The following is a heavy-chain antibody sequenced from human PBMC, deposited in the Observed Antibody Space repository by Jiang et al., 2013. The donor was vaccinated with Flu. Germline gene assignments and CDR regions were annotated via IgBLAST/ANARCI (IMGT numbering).Heavy chain of an antibody. V-gene: IGHV4-59*01. CDR1: GGSISSYY. Sequence: GSGLVKPSETLSLTCTVSGGSISSYYWSWIRQPPGKGLEWIGYIYYSGSTNYNPSLKSRVTISVDTSKNQFSLKLSSVTAADTAVYYCARVRSSGWYDYWGQGTLVTVSS. CDR3: ARVRSSGWYDY. CDR2: IYYSGST. J-gene: IGHJ4*02. D-gene: IGHD6-19*01.